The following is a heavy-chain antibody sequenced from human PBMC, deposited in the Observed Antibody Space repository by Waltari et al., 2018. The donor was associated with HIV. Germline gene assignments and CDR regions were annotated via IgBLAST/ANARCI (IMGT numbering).Heavy chain of an antibody. CDR2: INPKSGVT. CDR1: GYSFIDYK. V-gene: IGHV1-2*06. J-gene: IGHJ2*01. Sequence: QVQLVQSGAEVKMPGASVRVSCKASGYSFIDYKVHWVRQAPGQGLQWMGRINPKSGVTNYPQKFQGRVSMTRDTSISTAYLEVTTLRSDDTAVYYCARGFFQNDLRGLFDLWGRGTLVTVSS. CDR3: ARGFFQNDLRGLFDL. D-gene: IGHD3-16*01.